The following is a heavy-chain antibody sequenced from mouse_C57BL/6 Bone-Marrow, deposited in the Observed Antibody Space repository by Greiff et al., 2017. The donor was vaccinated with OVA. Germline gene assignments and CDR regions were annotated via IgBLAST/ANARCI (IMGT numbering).Heavy chain of an antibody. CDR1: GFTFSDYG. Sequence: EVQRVESGGGLVKPGGSLKLSCAASGFTFSDYGMHWVRQAPEKGLEWVAYISSGSSTIYYADTVKGRFTISRDNAKNTLFLQMTSLRSEDTAMYYCARGGYLGQGTTLTVSS. J-gene: IGHJ2*01. CDR3: ARGGY. V-gene: IGHV5-17*01. CDR2: ISSGSSTI.